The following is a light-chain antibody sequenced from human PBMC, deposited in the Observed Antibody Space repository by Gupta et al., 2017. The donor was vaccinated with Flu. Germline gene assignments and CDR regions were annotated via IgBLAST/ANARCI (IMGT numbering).Light chain of an antibody. CDR2: SNN. J-gene: IGLJ1*01. V-gene: IGLV1-44*01. CDR1: SSTIGSNT. Sequence: QSLLTNPPSASGTPGRRVTISCSGSSSTIGSNTVNWYQQLPGTAPKLLIYSNNQRPSGVPDRFSGSKSGTSASLAISGLQSEDEADYYCAAWDDSLNGHVFGTGTKVTVL. CDR3: AAWDDSLNGHV.